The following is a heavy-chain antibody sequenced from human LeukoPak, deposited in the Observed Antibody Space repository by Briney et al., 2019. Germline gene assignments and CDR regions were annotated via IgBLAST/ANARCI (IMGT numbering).Heavy chain of an antibody. V-gene: IGHV3-30*18. CDR1: GLTFSSYN. D-gene: IGHD3-10*01. CDR3: AKGYDYRSGAGSFDY. Sequence: TGGSLRLSCAASGLTFSSYNMHWVRQAPGKGLEWVAVISYDGNHKYYADSVKGRFTISRDNSKNTLYLQMNGLRADDTAVYYCAKGYDYRSGAGSFDYWGQGTLVTVSS. CDR2: ISYDGNHK. J-gene: IGHJ4*02.